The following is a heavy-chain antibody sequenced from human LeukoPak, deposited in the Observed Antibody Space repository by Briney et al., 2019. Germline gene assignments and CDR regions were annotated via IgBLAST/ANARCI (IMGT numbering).Heavy chain of an antibody. D-gene: IGHD6-19*01. V-gene: IGHV3-23*01. CDR1: GFTFSTYA. CDR3: ERTVAVAGATGLFDS. J-gene: IGHJ4*02. Sequence: GGSLRLSCAASGFTFSTYAMSWVRQAPGKGLEWVSGISGSGGRTYCADSVKGRFTISRDNSKDTLYLQMNSLRAEDTAVYYCERTVAVAGATGLFDSWGQGTLVTVSS. CDR2: ISGSGGRT.